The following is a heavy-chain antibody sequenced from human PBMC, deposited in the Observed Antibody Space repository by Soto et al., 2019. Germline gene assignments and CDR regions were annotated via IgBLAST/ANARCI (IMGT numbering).Heavy chain of an antibody. D-gene: IGHD5-12*01. CDR1: GDAFTDSS. Sequence: ASVKVSCKTSGDAFTDSSMHWVRQAPGQGLEWMGWINLNSGDTNYAEKFRGRVTMTRDTSIITAYMELTRLKSDDTAVYYCARDLGGYDLYGPDTWGQGTLVTVSS. CDR2: INLNSGDT. J-gene: IGHJ5*02. CDR3: ARDLGGYDLYGPDT. V-gene: IGHV1-2*02.